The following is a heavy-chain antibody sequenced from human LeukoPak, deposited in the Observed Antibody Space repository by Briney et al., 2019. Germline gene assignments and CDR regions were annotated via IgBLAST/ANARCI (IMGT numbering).Heavy chain of an antibody. Sequence: PGGSLRLSCAASGFTFSSYGMHWVRQAPGKGLEWVAVISYDGSNKYYADSVKGRSTISRDNSKNTLYLQMNSLRAEDTAVYYCAKGRVGATTDWGQGTLVTVSS. V-gene: IGHV3-30*18. J-gene: IGHJ4*02. CDR3: AKGRVGATTD. CDR1: GFTFSSYG. CDR2: ISYDGSNK. D-gene: IGHD1-26*01.